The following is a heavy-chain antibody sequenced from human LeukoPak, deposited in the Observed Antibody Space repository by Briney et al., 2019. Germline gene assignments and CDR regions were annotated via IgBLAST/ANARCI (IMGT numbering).Heavy chain of an antibody. CDR2: IYYSGST. CDR3: ARLDYGDYAGWSDP. Sequence: SETLSLTCTVSGGSISGYYWSWIRQPPGKGLEWIGYIYYSGSTNYNPSLKSRVTISVDTSKNQFSLKLSSVTAADTAVYYCARLDYGDYAGWSDPWGQGTLVTVSS. V-gene: IGHV4-59*08. D-gene: IGHD4-17*01. J-gene: IGHJ5*02. CDR1: GGSISGYY.